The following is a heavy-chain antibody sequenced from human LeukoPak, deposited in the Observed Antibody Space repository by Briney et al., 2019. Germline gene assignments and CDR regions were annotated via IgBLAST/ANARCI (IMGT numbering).Heavy chain of an antibody. V-gene: IGHV4-30-4*08. Sequence: PSETLSLTCTVSGGSISSGDYYWSWIRQPPGKGLEWIGYIYYSGSTYYNPSLKSRVTISVDTSKNQFSLKLSSLTAAATAVYYCPRAVGGSSNYWGRGPLATV. D-gene: IGHD6-6*01. J-gene: IGHJ4*02. CDR2: IYYSGST. CDR1: GGSISSGDYY. CDR3: PRAVGGSSNY.